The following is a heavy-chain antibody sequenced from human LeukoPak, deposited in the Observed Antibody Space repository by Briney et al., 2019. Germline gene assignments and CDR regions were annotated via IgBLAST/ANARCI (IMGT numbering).Heavy chain of an antibody. Sequence: ASVKVSCKASGYTFTGYYMHWVRQAPGQGLEWMGWINPNSGGTNYAQKFQGRVTMNRDTSISTAYMELSRLRSDDTSVYYCARALYYDSSGYYENFDYWGQGTLVTVSS. CDR1: GYTFTGYY. CDR2: INPNSGGT. D-gene: IGHD3-22*01. V-gene: IGHV1-2*02. CDR3: ARALYYDSSGYYENFDY. J-gene: IGHJ4*02.